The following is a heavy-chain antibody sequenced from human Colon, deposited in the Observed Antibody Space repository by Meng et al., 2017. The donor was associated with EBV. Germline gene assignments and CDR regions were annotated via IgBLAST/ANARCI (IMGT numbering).Heavy chain of an antibody. D-gene: IGHD2-8*01. CDR3: ARGGGVIKGLVTWFDP. CDR2: INHSGTI. V-gene: IGHV4-34*01. J-gene: IGHJ5*02. CDR1: GGSLSGYY. Sequence: QVQLPPWGAGLVKPSETLSLTCGVYGGSLSGYYWSWIRQTPGKGLEWIGEINHSGTINYNPSLRSRVTISVDRSNNQFSLRLSSVTAADTAVYYCARGGGVIKGLVTWFDPWGQETLVTVSS.